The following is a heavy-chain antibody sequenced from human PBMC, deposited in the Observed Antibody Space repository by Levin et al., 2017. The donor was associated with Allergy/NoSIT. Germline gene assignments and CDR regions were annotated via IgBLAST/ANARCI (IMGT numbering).Heavy chain of an antibody. J-gene: IGHJ3*01. CDR3: AKKQGGTSGFSFDV. CDR1: GFTLTEYA. D-gene: IGHD1-26*01. V-gene: IGHV3-23*03. Sequence: GESLKISCDASGFTLTEYAMSWVRQAPGKGLEWVSVISGGGFNTYYGDSVKGRFTVSRDNSKNTLYLELNSLRAEDTAVYYCAKKQGGTSGFSFDVWGQGTMVTVSS. CDR2: ISGGGFNT.